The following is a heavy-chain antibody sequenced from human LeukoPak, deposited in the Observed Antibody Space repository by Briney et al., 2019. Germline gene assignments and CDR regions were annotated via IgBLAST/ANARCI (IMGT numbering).Heavy chain of an antibody. CDR1: GCSFTNYW. V-gene: IGHV5-51*01. J-gene: IGHJ4*02. CDR2: IYPGDSDT. Sequence: GEALQISSKGSGCSFTNYWIGWGRRMPGKGGEWMGIIYPGDSDTRYSPSFQGQVTISADKSISAAYLQWSSLKASDTAMYYCARGEYSSAWYGGYWGQGTLVTVSS. D-gene: IGHD6-19*01. CDR3: ARGEYSSAWYGGY.